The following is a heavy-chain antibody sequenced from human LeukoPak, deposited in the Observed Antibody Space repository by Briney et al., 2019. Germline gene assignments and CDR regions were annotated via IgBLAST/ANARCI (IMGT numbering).Heavy chain of an antibody. Sequence: GASVTVSCKSSGYSFTSYDLNWVRQPAGQGLEWMGWMNPSSGNTGSAQKFQGRVTMTRNTSISTAYMELSNLRSEDTAVYYCARRVAAGGTCMGYWGQGTLVTVSS. J-gene: IGHJ4*02. CDR3: ARRVAAGGTCMGY. CDR2: MNPSSGNT. D-gene: IGHD6-13*01. CDR1: GYSFTSYD. V-gene: IGHV1-8*01.